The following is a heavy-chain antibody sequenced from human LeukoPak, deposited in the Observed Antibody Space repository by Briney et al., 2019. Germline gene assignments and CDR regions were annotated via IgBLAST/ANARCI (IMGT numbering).Heavy chain of an antibody. CDR1: GGSISSSSYY. Sequence: KPSETLSLTCTVSGGSISSSSYYWGWIRQPPGKGLEWIGSIYYSGSTYYNPSLKSRVTISVDTSKNQFSLKLSSVTAADTAVYYCARSLTYSSVTDHYWGQGTLVTVSS. J-gene: IGHJ4*02. CDR3: ARSLTYSSVTDHY. V-gene: IGHV4-39*01. CDR2: IYYSGST. D-gene: IGHD6-19*01.